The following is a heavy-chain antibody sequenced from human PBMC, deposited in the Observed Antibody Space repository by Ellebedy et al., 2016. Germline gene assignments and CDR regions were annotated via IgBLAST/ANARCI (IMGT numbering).Heavy chain of an antibody. CDR1: GFTFSSYA. CDR3: AKVVRSSRPIGGWFDP. V-gene: IGHV3-23*01. CDR2: ISGSGGST. Sequence: GESLKISXAASGFTFSSYAMSWVRQAPGKGLEWVSAISGSGGSTYYADSVKGRFTISRDNSKNTLYLQMNSLRAEDTAVYYCAKVVRSSRPIGGWFDPWGQGTLVTVSS. D-gene: IGHD2-2*01. J-gene: IGHJ5*02.